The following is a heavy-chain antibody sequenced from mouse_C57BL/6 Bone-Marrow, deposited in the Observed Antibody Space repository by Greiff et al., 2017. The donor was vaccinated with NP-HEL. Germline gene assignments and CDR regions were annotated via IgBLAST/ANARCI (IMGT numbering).Heavy chain of an antibody. CDR2: IHPNSGST. D-gene: IGHD2-4*01. J-gene: IGHJ3*01. CDR3: ARYDYWFAY. V-gene: IGHV1-64*01. Sequence: QVQLKQPGAELVKPGASVKLSCKASGYTFTSYWMHWVKQRPGQGLEWIGMIHPNSGSTNYNEKFKSKATLTVDKSSSTAYMQLSSLTSEDSAVYYCARYDYWFAYWGQGTLVTVSA. CDR1: GYTFTSYW.